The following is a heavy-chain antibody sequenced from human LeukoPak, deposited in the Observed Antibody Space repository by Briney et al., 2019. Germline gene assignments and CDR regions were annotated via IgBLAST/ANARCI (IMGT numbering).Heavy chain of an antibody. CDR3: ARGRTIAVAAEFDY. CDR2: INWNGGST. D-gene: IGHD6-19*01. CDR1: RFIFDNYG. Sequence: PGGSLRLSCAASRFIFDNYGMTWVRQAPGKGLEWVSGINWNGGSTGYADSVKGRFTISRDNAKNSLYLQMNSLRAEDTALYYCARGRTIAVAAEFDYWGQGTLVTVSS. J-gene: IGHJ4*02. V-gene: IGHV3-20*04.